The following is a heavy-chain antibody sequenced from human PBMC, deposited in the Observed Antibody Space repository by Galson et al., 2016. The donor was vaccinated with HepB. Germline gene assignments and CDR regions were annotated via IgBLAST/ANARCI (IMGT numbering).Heavy chain of an antibody. D-gene: IGHD7-27*01. CDR3: ARAHLWAFDC. J-gene: IGHJ4*02. Sequence: SLRLSCAASGFTFSSYSMTWVRQAPGKGLEWVANIKQDGSEKYYVDSVKGRFTISRDNAKNSLYLQMNSLRAEDTAVYYCARAHLWAFDCWGQGTLVTVAS. CDR1: GFTFSSYS. V-gene: IGHV3-7*01. CDR2: IKQDGSEK.